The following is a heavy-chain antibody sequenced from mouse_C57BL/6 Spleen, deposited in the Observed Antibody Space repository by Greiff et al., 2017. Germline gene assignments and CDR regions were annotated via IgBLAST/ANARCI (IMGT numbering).Heavy chain of an antibody. CDR2: IDPSDSYT. CDR1: GYTSTSYW. CDR3: ARLEGDYAMDY. V-gene: IGHV1-59*01. Sequence: VQLQQPGAELVRPGTSVKLSCKASGYTSTSYWMHWVKQRPGQGLEWIGVIDPSDSYTNYNQKFKGKATLTVDTSSSTAYMQLSSLTSEDSAVYYCARLEGDYAMDYWGQGTSVTVSS. J-gene: IGHJ4*01.